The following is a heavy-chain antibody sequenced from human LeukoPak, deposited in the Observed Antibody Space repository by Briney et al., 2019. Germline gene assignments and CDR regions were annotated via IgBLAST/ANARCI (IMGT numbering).Heavy chain of an antibody. D-gene: IGHD3-16*01. V-gene: IGHV3-7*01. CDR2: IKQDGSEK. Sequence: PGGSLRLSCVNSGFTFNRFWMTWVRQAPGKGLEWVANIKQDGSEKYYVDSVKGRFTISRDNAKNSLYLQMNSLRAEDTAVYYCVRDWGGPDDYWGQGTLVAVSS. J-gene: IGHJ4*02. CDR3: VRDWGGPDDY. CDR1: GFTFNRFW.